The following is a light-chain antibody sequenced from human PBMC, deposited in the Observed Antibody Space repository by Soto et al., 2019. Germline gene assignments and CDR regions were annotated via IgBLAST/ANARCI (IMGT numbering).Light chain of an antibody. V-gene: IGKV3-11*01. CDR3: QQRSNWPT. Sequence: EIVLTQSPATVSLSPGERATLSCRASQSVSLDLAWYQQKPGQAPRLLIYDASNRATGIPARFSGSGSGTDFTLTISSLEPEDFAVYYCQQRSNWPTFGQGTRLEI. CDR2: DAS. J-gene: IGKJ5*01. CDR1: QSVSLD.